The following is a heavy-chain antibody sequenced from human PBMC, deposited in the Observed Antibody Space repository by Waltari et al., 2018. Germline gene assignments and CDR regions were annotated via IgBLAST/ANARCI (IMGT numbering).Heavy chain of an antibody. V-gene: IGHV4-38-2*01. CDR2: IYYSGST. J-gene: IGHJ4*02. D-gene: IGHD3-3*01. CDR3: ARRYDFWSGPPDY. CDR1: GYSISSGYY. Sequence: QVQLQESGPGLVNPSETLSLTCAVSGYSISSGYYWGWIRQPPGKGLEWIGGIYYSGSTYYNPSLKRRVTISVDASKNQFSLKLSSVTAADTAVYYCARRYDFWSGPPDYWGQGTLVTVSS.